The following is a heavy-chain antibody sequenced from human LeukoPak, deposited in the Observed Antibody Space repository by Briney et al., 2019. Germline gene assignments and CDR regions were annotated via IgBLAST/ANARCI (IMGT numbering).Heavy chain of an antibody. J-gene: IGHJ4*02. V-gene: IGHV1-46*01. CDR3: ARDLSDDSSGYYSGRYFDY. D-gene: IGHD3-22*01. CDR2: INPSGGST. CDR1: GYTFTSYY. Sequence: ASVKVSCKASGYTFTSYYMHWLRQAPGQGLEWMGIINPSGGSTSYAQKFQGRVTMTRDTSTSTVYMELSSLRSEDTAVYYCARDLSDDSSGYYSGRYFDYWGQGTLVTVSS.